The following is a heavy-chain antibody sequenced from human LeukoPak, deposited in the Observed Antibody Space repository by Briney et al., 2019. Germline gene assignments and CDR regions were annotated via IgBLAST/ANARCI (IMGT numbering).Heavy chain of an antibody. CDR3: ARWTTVTRAFDY. CDR2: IFQTGSG. Sequence: SETLSLTCSVSGFTTSYSWGWIRQPPGKGPEWIGNIFQTGSGYYNPSLRSRVTISRDTSKSQFFLKLRSVTAADTAVYYCARWTTVTRAFDYWGQGTLVTVSS. J-gene: IGHJ4*02. CDR1: GFTTSYS. V-gene: IGHV4-38-2*02. D-gene: IGHD4-17*01.